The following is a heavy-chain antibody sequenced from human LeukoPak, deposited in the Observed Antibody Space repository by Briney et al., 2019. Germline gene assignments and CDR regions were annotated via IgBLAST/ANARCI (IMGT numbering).Heavy chain of an antibody. V-gene: IGHV3-11*01. CDR2: ISSSGSII. Sequence: GGSLRLSCAASGFTFSDYYMSWIRQAPGKGLEWVSYISSSGSIIYYTDSVKGRFTISRDNAKNSLSLQMNSLRAEDTAVYYCARFMIREVTADNWFDPWGQGTLVTVSS. J-gene: IGHJ5*02. D-gene: IGHD3-10*01. CDR1: GFTFSDYY. CDR3: ARFMIREVTADNWFDP.